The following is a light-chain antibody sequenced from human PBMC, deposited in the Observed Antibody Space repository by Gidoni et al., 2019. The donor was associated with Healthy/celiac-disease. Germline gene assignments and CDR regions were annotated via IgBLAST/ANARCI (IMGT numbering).Light chain of an antibody. CDR3: QQYYSYPLT. J-gene: IGKJ4*01. Sequence: DIPVTQAPSTLSASVGDRVTITCPASQSISSWLAWYQQKPGKAPKLLIYKASSLESGVPSRFSGSGSGTEFTLTISSLQSDDFATYYCQQYYSYPLTFGGGTKVEIK. CDR2: KAS. V-gene: IGKV1-5*03. CDR1: QSISSW.